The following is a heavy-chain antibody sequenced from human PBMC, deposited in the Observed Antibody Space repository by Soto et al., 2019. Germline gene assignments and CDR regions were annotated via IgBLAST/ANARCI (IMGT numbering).Heavy chain of an antibody. V-gene: IGHV4-59*01. Sequence: SETLSLTCTVSGGSISSYYWSWIRQPPGKGLEWIGYIYYSGSTNYNPSLKSRVTISVDTSKNQFSLKLSSVTAADTAVYYCARAYCGGDCYGNFDYWGQGTLVTVSS. J-gene: IGHJ4*02. CDR1: GGSISSYY. CDR3: ARAYCGGDCYGNFDY. CDR2: IYYSGST. D-gene: IGHD2-21*01.